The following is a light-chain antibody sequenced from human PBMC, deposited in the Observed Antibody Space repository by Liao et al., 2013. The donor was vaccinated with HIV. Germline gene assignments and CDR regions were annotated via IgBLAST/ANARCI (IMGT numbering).Light chain of an antibody. J-gene: IGLJ3*02. CDR2: YDS. CDR3: QVWDTNSDHPYWV. Sequence: SYELTQPPSVSVAPGKTARITCGRNNIGSKSVHWYQQKTGQAPVLVIYYDSDRPSGIPERFSGSNSGNTATLSIGRVEAGDEADYYCQVWDTNSDHPYWVFGGGTKLTVL. CDR1: NIGSKS. V-gene: IGLV3-21*04.